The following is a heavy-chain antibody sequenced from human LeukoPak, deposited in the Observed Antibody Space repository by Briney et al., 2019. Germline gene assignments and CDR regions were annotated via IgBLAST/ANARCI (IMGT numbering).Heavy chain of an antibody. Sequence: GSVKVSCKASGYTFTSYDINCVRQASGQGLEWMGWIDPNSGNTGYAQKFQGRVTMTRNTSISTAYMELSSLRSEDTAVYYCAKSLSLQTFYYYYYYGMDVWGQGTTVTVSS. CDR3: AKSLSLQTFYYYYYYGMDV. CDR1: GYTFTSYD. V-gene: IGHV1-8*01. CDR2: IDPNSGNT. J-gene: IGHJ6*02.